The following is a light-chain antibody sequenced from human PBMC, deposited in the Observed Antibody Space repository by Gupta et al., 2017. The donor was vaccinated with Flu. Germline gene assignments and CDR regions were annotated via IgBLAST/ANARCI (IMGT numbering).Light chain of an antibody. J-gene: IGKJ1*01. V-gene: IGKV1-27*01. CDR2: AAS. CDR1: QGISNY. Sequence: DIQMTQSPSSLSASVGDRVTITCRASQGISNYLAWFQQEPGKAPKLLIHAASTLQPGVPSRFSGTGSGTDFTLTISSLQPEDVATYYCQKYISAPWTFGQGTKVEIK. CDR3: QKYISAPWT.